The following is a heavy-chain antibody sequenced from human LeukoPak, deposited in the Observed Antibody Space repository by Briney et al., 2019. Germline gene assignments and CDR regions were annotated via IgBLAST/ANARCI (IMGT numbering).Heavy chain of an antibody. J-gene: IGHJ5*02. CDR2: IIPIFGTA. CDR1: GGTFSSHA. Sequence: SVKVSCKASGGTFSSHAISWVRQAPGQGLEWMGGIIPIFGTANYAQKFQGRVTITADESTSTAYMELSSLRSEDTAVYYCARVDCSGGSCYSGFANWFDPWGQGTLVTVSS. D-gene: IGHD2-15*01. CDR3: ARVDCSGGSCYSGFANWFDP. V-gene: IGHV1-69*01.